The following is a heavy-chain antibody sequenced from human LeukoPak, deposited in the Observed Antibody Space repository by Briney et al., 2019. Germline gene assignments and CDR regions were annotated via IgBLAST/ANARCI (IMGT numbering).Heavy chain of an antibody. CDR1: GFTFSSYE. J-gene: IGHJ4*02. CDR2: ISSSGSTI. V-gene: IGHV3-48*03. CDR3: ARDLVLLWFS. D-gene: IGHD3-10*01. Sequence: PGGSLRLSCAASGFTFSSYEMNWVRQAPGKGLEWVSYISSSGSTIYYADSVKGRFTISRDNAKNSLYLQMNSLRAEDTAVYYCARDLVLLWFSWGQGTLVTVSS.